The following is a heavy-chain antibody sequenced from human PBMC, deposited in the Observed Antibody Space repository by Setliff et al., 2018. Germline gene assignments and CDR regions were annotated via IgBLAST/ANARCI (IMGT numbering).Heavy chain of an antibody. CDR2: IDWDDEK. CDR3: ARTVGYSIVWYDGDWFDP. CDR1: GFSLSTSTVR. V-gene: IGHV2-70*04. J-gene: IGHJ5*02. D-gene: IGHD5-18*01. Sequence: SGPTLVNPTETLTLTCTFSGFSLSTSTVRVSWIRQPPGKALEWLARIDWDDEKFYSTSLKTRLTISKDTSKNQVILTMTNMDPADTATYYCARTVGYSIVWYDGDWFDPWGQGTLVTVSS.